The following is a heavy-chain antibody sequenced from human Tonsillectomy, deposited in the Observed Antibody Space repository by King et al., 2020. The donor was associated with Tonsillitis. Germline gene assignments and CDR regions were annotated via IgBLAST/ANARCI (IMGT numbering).Heavy chain of an antibody. V-gene: IGHV3-15*01. Sequence: VQLVESGGGLVKPGGSLRLCCAASGFTFTNAWMTWVRQAPGQGLEWGGRIKSKIDGGTTDFSAPVKGRFIISRDDSKNTMCLQMNSLTFEDTAVYYCTTDPVGVTGFDHWGQGTLVTVSS. D-gene: IGHD1-26*01. CDR3: TTDPVGVTGFDH. CDR1: GFTFTNAW. CDR2: IKSKIDGGTT. J-gene: IGHJ4*02.